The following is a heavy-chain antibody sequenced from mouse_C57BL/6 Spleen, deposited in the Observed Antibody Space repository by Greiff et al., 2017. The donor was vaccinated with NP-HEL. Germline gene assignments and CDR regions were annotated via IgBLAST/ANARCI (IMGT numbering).Heavy chain of an antibody. D-gene: IGHD2-3*01. V-gene: IGHV3-6*01. CDR3: ASGVYVGYYAWFAY. Sequence: VQLKESGPGLVKPSQSLSLTCSVTGYSITSCYYWYWIRQFPGNKLEWMGYISYDGSNNYNPSLKNRISITRDTSKNQFFLKLNSVTTEDTATYYCASGVYVGYYAWFAYWGKGTLVTVSA. CDR2: ISYDGSN. CDR1: GYSITSCYY. J-gene: IGHJ3*01.